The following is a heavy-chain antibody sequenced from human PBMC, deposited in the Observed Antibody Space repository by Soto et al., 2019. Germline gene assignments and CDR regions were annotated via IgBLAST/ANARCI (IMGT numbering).Heavy chain of an antibody. J-gene: IGHJ3*02. D-gene: IGHD5-12*01. CDR1: GFTFSSYA. CDR2: ISGSGGST. V-gene: IGHV3-23*01. CDR3: AKEALSIFAARGYDSNAFDI. Sequence: PGGSLRLSCAASGFTFSSYAMSWVRQAPGKGLEWVSAISGSGGSTYYADSVKGRFTISRDNSKNTLYLQMNSLRAEDTAVYYCAKEALSIFAARGYDSNAFDIWGQGTMVTVSS.